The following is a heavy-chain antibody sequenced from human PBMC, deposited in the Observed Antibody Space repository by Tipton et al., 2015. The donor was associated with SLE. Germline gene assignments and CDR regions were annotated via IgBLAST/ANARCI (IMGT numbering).Heavy chain of an antibody. CDR1: GFTFDDYG. V-gene: IGHV3-20*04. CDR2: INWNGGST. CDR3: ARAQYSSSSAYYYYYMDV. D-gene: IGHD6-6*01. J-gene: IGHJ6*03. Sequence: SLRLSCAASGFTFDDYGMSWVRQAPGKGLEWVSGINWNGGSTGYADSVKGRFTISRDNSKNTLYLQMNSLRAEDTAVYYCARAQYSSSSAYYYYYMDVWGKGTTVTVSS.